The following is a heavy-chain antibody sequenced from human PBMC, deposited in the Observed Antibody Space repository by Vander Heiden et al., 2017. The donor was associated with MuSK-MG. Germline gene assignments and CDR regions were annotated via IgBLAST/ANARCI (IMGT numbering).Heavy chain of an antibody. D-gene: IGHD2-15*01. Sequence: QVQLVQSGAEVKKPGASVKVSCKASGYTFTGYYMHWGRQAPGQGLEWMGWINPNSGGTNYAQKFQGRVTMTRDTSISTAYMELSRLRSDDTAVYYCARVRGPGDIVVVVAADYGMDVWGQGTTVTVSS. CDR2: INPNSGGT. CDR3: ARVRGPGDIVVVVAADYGMDV. J-gene: IGHJ6*02. V-gene: IGHV1-2*02. CDR1: GYTFTGYY.